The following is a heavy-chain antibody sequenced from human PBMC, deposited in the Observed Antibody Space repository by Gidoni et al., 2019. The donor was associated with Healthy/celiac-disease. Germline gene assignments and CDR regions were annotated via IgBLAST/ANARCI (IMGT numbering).Heavy chain of an antibody. CDR2: IYYSGST. J-gene: IGHJ6*02. CDR3: ARDRLELRWYYGMDV. V-gene: IGHV4-39*07. Sequence: QLQLQESGPGLVKPSETLSLTCTVSGGSLSSSSYYWGWIRQPPGKGLEWIGSIYYSGSTYYNPSLKSRVTISVDTSKNQFSLKLSSVTAADTAVYYCARDRLELRWYYGMDVWGQGTTVTVSS. CDR1: GGSLSSSSYY. D-gene: IGHD1-7*01.